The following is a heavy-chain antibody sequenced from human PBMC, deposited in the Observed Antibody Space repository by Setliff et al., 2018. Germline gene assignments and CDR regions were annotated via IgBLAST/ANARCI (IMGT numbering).Heavy chain of an antibody. CDR2: IYYSGNT. D-gene: IGHD3-3*01. CDR3: ARGKTFFGAFIRAFDI. J-gene: IGHJ3*02. CDR1: GGSIDSHY. V-gene: IGHV4-59*11. Sequence: PSETLSLTCSVSGGSIDSHYWSWIRQPPGKGLEWIGSIYYSGNTNYNPSLKSRVTISIDTSKNQFSLKLSSVTAAGTAVYHCARGKTFFGAFIRAFDIWGQGRMVTVSS.